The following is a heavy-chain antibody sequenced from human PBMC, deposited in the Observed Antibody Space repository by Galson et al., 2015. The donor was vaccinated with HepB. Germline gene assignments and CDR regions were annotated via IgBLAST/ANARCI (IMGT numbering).Heavy chain of an antibody. CDR3: ARESPINYYDSSGYYHGAIDY. J-gene: IGHJ4*02. Sequence: SVKVSCKASGYTFTSYYMHWVRQAPGQGLEWMGIINPSGGSTSYAQKFQGRATMTRDTSTSTVYMELSSLRSEDTAVYYCARESPINYYDSSGYYHGAIDYWGQGTLVTVSS. CDR2: INPSGGST. CDR1: GYTFTSYY. V-gene: IGHV1-46*01. D-gene: IGHD3-22*01.